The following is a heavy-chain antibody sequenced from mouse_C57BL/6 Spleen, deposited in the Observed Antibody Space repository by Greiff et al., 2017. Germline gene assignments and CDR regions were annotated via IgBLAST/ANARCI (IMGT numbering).Heavy chain of an antibody. V-gene: IGHV1-54*01. CDR2: INPGGGGT. CDR3: ARSLLRSSWFAY. Sequence: QVQLQQSGAELVRPGPSVKVSCKASGYAFTNYLIEWVKQRPGQGLEWIGVINPGGGGTNYNEKFKGKATLTADKSSSTSYMQLSSLTSEDSAVYFCARSLLRSSWFAYWGQGTLVTVSA. D-gene: IGHD1-2*01. J-gene: IGHJ3*01. CDR1: GYAFTNYL.